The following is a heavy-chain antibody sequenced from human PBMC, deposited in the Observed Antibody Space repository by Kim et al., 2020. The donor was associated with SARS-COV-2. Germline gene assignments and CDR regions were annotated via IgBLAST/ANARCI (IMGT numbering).Heavy chain of an antibody. CDR3: ARAMVRGVITLNY. Sequence: ASVKVSCKASGYTFTSYAMHWVRQAPGQRLEWMGWINAGNGNTKYSQKFQGRVTITRDTSASTAYMELSSLRSEDTAVYYCARAMVRGVITLNYWGQGTLVTVSS. J-gene: IGHJ4*02. CDR1: GYTFTSYA. V-gene: IGHV1-3*01. D-gene: IGHD3-10*01. CDR2: INAGNGNT.